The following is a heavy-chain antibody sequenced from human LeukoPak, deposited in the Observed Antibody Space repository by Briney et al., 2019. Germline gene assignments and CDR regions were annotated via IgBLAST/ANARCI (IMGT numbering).Heavy chain of an antibody. Sequence: ASVKVSCKASGYTFTGYDVNWVRQTTGQGLEWLGWMNPNSGTPGYAQKFQGRVTMTRNTSVSTAYMELSILRSEDTAVYYCAGGFQPRYDFWSGYYGPEAYNWFDPWGRGTLVTVSS. CDR3: AGGFQPRYDFWSGYYGPEAYNWFDP. V-gene: IGHV1-8*01. CDR2: MNPNSGTP. J-gene: IGHJ5*02. D-gene: IGHD3-3*01. CDR1: GYTFTGYD.